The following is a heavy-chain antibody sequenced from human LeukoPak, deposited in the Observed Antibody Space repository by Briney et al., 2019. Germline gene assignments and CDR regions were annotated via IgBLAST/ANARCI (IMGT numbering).Heavy chain of an antibody. Sequence: GGSLRLSCAASGFTFSSYSMNWVRQAPGKGLEWVSVIYSGGSTNYADSVKGRFTISRDNSKNTLYLRMNSLRAEDTAVYYCIYGYTLDFWGQGTLVTVSS. CDR3: IYGYTLDF. J-gene: IGHJ4*02. V-gene: IGHV3-53*01. CDR1: GFTFSSYS. D-gene: IGHD5-18*01. CDR2: IYSGGST.